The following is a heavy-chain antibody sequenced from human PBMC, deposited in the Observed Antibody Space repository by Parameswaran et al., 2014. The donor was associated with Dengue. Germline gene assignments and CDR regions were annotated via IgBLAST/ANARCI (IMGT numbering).Heavy chain of an antibody. CDR3: ARGLRLLEWLPLDY. D-gene: IGHD3-3*01. J-gene: IGHJ4*02. V-gene: IGHV3-33*01. Sequence: WIRQPPGKGLEWVALIWYDGTNKYYADSVKGRFTISRDNSKSTLYLQMNSLRVEDTAVYYCARGLRLLEWLPLDYWGQGTLVTVSS. CDR2: IWYDGTNK.